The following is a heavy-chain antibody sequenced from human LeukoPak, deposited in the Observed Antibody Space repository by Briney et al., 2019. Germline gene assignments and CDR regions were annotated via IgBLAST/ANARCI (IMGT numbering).Heavy chain of an antibody. J-gene: IGHJ4*02. CDR1: GFTFSSYA. D-gene: IGHD3-22*01. CDR2: ISGSGGST. Sequence: PGGSLRLSCAASGFTFSSYAMSWVRQAPGKGLEWVSAISGSGGSTYYADSVKGRFTISRDNSKNTVYLQMNSLRAEDTAVYYCAREDYLDSSGRFDSWGQGTLVTVSS. V-gene: IGHV3-23*01. CDR3: AREDYLDSSGRFDS.